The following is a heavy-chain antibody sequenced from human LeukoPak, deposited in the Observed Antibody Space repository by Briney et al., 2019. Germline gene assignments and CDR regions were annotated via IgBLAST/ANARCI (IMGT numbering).Heavy chain of an antibody. CDR2: IKEDGTEK. D-gene: IGHD2-15*01. V-gene: IGHV3-7*03. CDR3: AKSSMGDIVVVVAAILFDY. J-gene: IGHJ4*02. CDR1: GFTFRSNW. Sequence: SGGSLRLSCAASGFTFRSNWMSWVRQAPGKGLEWVASIKEDGTEKYYVDSVKGRFTISRDNAKNSVHLQMNSLRAEDTAVYYCAKSSMGDIVVVVAAILFDYWGQGTLVTVSS.